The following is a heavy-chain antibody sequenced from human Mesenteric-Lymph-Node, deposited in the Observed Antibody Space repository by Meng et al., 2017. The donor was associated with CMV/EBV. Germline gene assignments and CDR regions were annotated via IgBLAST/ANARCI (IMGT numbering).Heavy chain of an antibody. CDR1: FTSYG. Sequence: FTSYGISWVRQAPGQGLEWMGWISVHNGNTKYAQKLQGRATMTTDTSTRTAYMELRSLRSDDTAVYYCARGGPYYGILTGYPYYFDYWGQGTLVTVSS. D-gene: IGHD3-9*01. CDR3: ARGGPYYGILTGYPYYFDY. CDR2: ISVHNGNT. J-gene: IGHJ4*02. V-gene: IGHV1-18*01.